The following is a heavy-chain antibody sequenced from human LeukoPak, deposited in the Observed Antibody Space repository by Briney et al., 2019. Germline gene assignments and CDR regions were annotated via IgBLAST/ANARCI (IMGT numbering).Heavy chain of an antibody. D-gene: IGHD3-10*01. V-gene: IGHV3-21*01. Sequence: GGSLRLSCAASAFTFSSYSMNWVRQAPGKGREWISSFISSSSYIYYADSVKGRFTISRDNAKNSMYLQMNSLRAEDTAVYYCARNYGSGSYLDYYYGMDVWGKGATVTVSS. CDR1: AFTFSSYS. CDR2: FISSSSYI. J-gene: IGHJ6*04. CDR3: ARNYGSGSYLDYYYGMDV.